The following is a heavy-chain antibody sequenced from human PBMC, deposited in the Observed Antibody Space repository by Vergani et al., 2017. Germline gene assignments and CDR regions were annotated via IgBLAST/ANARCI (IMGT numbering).Heavy chain of an antibody. D-gene: IGHD6-13*01. Sequence: QAQLQESGPGLVKPSETLSLTCHVFVVSVTDYNCNWIRQAPGKGLEWIGSLSTTGGATHASHNPSLKSRGSISVDTSKSQFSLRLTSGAAADSAIYYCAGDTHSWQRADRWGQGLLVSVSS. CDR2: LSTTGGA. V-gene: IGHV4-59*02. CDR3: AGDTHSWQRADR. CDR1: VVSVTDYN. J-gene: IGHJ5*02.